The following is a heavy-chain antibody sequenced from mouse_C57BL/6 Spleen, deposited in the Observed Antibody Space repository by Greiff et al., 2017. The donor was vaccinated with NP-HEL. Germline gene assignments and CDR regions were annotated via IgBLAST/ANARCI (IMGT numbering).Heavy chain of an antibody. J-gene: IGHJ4*01. CDR3: ARKASYHSNYYAMDY. D-gene: IGHD2-5*01. Sequence: EVMLVESGGGLVKPGGSLKISCAASGFTFSDYGMHWVRQAPEKGLEWVAYISSGSSTIYYADTVKGRFTLSRDNAKNTLLLQMTSLRSEDTAMYYCARKASYHSNYYAMDYWGQGTSVTVSS. CDR2: ISSGSSTI. CDR1: GFTFSDYG. V-gene: IGHV5-17*01.